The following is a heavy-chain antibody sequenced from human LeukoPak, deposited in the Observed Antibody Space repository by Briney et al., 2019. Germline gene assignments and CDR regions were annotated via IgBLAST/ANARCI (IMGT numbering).Heavy chain of an antibody. V-gene: IGHV4-59*01. J-gene: IGHJ4*02. D-gene: IGHD1-26*01. CDR2: IYYSGST. CDR3: GRGRVTVGATCYDY. CDR1: GGSISTYY. Sequence: KPSGTLSLTCTVAGGSISTYYWSWIRQPPGKGPEWIGYIYYSGSTNYNPSLKSRVTISVDTSKNQFSLKLSSVTAADTAVYFCGRGRVTVGATCYDYWGQGTLVTVSS.